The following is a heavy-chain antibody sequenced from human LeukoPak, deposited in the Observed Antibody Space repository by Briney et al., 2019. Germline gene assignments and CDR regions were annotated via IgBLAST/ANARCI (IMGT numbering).Heavy chain of an antibody. V-gene: IGHV1-69*13. Sequence: SVKVSCKASGGTFSSYAISWVRQAPGQGLEWMGGIIPIFGTANYAQKFQGRVAITADESTSTDYMELRSLRSEDSAVYYCAKGRLSGSYNRFDYWGLGTLVTVSS. J-gene: IGHJ4*02. CDR2: IIPIFGTA. CDR3: AKGRLSGSYNRFDY. D-gene: IGHD1-26*01. CDR1: GGTFSSYA.